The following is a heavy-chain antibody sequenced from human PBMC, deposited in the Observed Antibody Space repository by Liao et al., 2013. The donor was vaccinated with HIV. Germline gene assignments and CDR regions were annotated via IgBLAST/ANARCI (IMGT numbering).Heavy chain of an antibody. V-gene: IGHV4-39*07. Sequence: QVHLQQWGAGLLKPAETLPLTCTVSGGSIRSSGYYWGWIRQPPGKGLEWIGSMDYRGTTYDNPSLRSRVTISVDTSKNQLSLKVTSVTAADTAVYYCARGGFIGYFKDDPFDIWGQGTMVTVSS. CDR3: ARGGFIGYFKDDPFDI. CDR2: MDYRGTT. D-gene: IGHD1-1*01. CDR1: GGSIRSSGYY. J-gene: IGHJ3*02.